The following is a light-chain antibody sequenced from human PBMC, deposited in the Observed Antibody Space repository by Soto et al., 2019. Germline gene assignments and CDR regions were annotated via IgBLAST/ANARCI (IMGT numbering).Light chain of an antibody. CDR2: GAS. CDR1: QSVSNNY. CDR3: QQYGSSGT. V-gene: IGKV3-20*01. Sequence: EIALTQSPGTLSLSTRERATLSCRASQSVSNNYSAWYQQKPRHAPRPRIYGASNRATGIPNRFSGSGCATDFILTISRLEPEDLAVYYCQQYGSSGTFCQGTKVDIK. J-gene: IGKJ1*01.